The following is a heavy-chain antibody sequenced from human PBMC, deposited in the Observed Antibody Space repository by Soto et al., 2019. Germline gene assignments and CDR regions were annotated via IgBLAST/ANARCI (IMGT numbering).Heavy chain of an antibody. V-gene: IGHV3-23*01. CDR2: ISVSGIST. D-gene: IGHD3-22*01. Sequence: GGSLRLSCAASGFTFSNYAMSWVRQAPGRGLEWVSTISVSGISTYFADSVKGRFTIFRDDSKNALYLQMNSLRAEDTAVYYCVKGSSDYYYEYWGQGTLVTVSS. CDR1: GFTFSNYA. J-gene: IGHJ4*02. CDR3: VKGSSDYYYEY.